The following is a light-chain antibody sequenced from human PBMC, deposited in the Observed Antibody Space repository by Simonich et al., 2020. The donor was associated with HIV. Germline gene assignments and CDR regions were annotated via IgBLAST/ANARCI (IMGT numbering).Light chain of an antibody. Sequence: DIVMTQSPDSLAVSLGERATINCKSSQSVLYSSTNKNYLTWYQQKPGQPPKLLIYLASTRESGVPDRFSGSGSGTDFTLTISSLQAEDVAVYYCQQYYSAPTFGQGTKLEIK. J-gene: IGKJ2*01. V-gene: IGKV4-1*01. CDR3: QQYYSAPT. CDR2: LAS. CDR1: QSVLYSSTNKNY.